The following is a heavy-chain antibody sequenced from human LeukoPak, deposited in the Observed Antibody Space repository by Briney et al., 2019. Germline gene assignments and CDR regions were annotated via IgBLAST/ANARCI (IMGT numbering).Heavy chain of an antibody. J-gene: IGHJ4*02. Sequence: PGGSLRLSCVASGFTFSSYAMSRVRKTPGQWLVWVSVITNSAGNAYYADSVKGRFTISRDNSQNTLYLQMNSLRAEDTAVYYGAKDLHVRSTSTVTTGGVDSWGQGTLVTVSS. CDR1: GFTFSSYA. CDR3: AKDLHVRSTSTVTTGGVDS. D-gene: IGHD4-17*01. CDR2: ITNSAGNA. V-gene: IGHV3-23*01.